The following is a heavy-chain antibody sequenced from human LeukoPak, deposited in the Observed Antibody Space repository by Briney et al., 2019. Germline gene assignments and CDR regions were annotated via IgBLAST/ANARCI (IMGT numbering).Heavy chain of an antibody. Sequence: SETLSLTCAVYGGSFSGYYWSWIRQPPGKGLEWIGEINHSGSTNYNPSLKSRVTISVDTSKNQFSLKLSSVTAADTAVYYCARGKEDGRPNDYGGQGTLVTVSS. V-gene: IGHV4-34*01. CDR1: GGSFSGYY. CDR2: INHSGST. CDR3: ARGKEDGRPNDY. J-gene: IGHJ4*02.